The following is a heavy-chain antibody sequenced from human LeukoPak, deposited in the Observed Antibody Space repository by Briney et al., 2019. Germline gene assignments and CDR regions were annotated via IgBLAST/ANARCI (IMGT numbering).Heavy chain of an antibody. CDR1: GYSFSDYY. CDR3: ARADRLDGGPYLIGP. V-gene: IGHV1-2*02. Sequence: ASMRVSCKTSGYSFSDYYMHWVRQAPGQGLEWMGWINPNSGGTSSAQKFQGRVTMTRDTAITTVYMEVSWLTSDDTAIYYCARADRLDGGPYLIGPWGQGTLVTVSS. CDR2: INPNSGGT. J-gene: IGHJ5*02. D-gene: IGHD3-16*01.